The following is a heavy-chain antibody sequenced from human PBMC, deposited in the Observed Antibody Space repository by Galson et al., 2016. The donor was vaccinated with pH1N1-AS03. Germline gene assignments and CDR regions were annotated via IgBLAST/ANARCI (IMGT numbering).Heavy chain of an antibody. CDR3: ARDSRAVTDTFEF. Sequence: SLRLSCAGSGFTFSNYEMNWVRQAPGKGLEWVSYISGSGTIIYYADSVKGRFTISRDNAKNSLYLQMNSLALEDTAVYYCARDSRAVTDTFEFWGQGALVTVFS. V-gene: IGHV3-48*03. CDR1: GFTFSNYE. CDR2: ISGSGTII. J-gene: IGHJ4*02. D-gene: IGHD4-17*01.